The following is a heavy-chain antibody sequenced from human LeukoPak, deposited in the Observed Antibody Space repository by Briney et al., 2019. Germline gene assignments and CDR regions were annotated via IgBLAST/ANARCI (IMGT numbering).Heavy chain of an antibody. D-gene: IGHD3-16*02. CDR2: SYYSGST. Sequence: PSETLSLTSTVSGGSISSGDYYRSSIRQSPGKGLEWIAYSYYSGSTSYNPSLKSRVTISVDTSKNHFSLKLTSVTAADTAVYYCARGPNYVWGSYRYFDYWGQGTLVTVSS. CDR1: GGSISSGDYY. CDR3: ARGPNYVWGSYRYFDY. V-gene: IGHV4-30-4*01. J-gene: IGHJ4*02.